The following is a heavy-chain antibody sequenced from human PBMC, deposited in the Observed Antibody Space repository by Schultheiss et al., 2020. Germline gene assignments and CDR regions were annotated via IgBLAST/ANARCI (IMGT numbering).Heavy chain of an antibody. CDR2: ISAYNGNT. V-gene: IGHV1-18*01. J-gene: IGHJ4*02. D-gene: IGHD1-26*01. CDR3: ARVSLVGATSRADINYFDY. Sequence: VSCKASGYTFTSYGISWVRQAPGQGLEWMGWISAYNGNTNYAQKLQGRVTMTTDTSTSTAYMELRSLRSDDTAVYYCARVSLVGATSRADINYFDYWGQGTLVTVSS. CDR1: GYTFTSYG.